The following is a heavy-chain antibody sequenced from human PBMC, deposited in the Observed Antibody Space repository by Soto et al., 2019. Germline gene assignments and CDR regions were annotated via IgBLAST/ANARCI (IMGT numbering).Heavy chain of an antibody. V-gene: IGHV3-66*01. Sequence: VGSLRLSCAASGFTVSSNYMSWVRQAPGKGLEWVSVIYSGGSTYYADSVKGRFTISRDNSKNTLYLQMNSLRAEDTAVYYCARGGSPLGRYCSGGSCRGMDVWGKGTTVTVSS. CDR2: IYSGGST. J-gene: IGHJ6*03. D-gene: IGHD2-15*01. CDR3: ARGGSPLGRYCSGGSCRGMDV. CDR1: GFTVSSNY.